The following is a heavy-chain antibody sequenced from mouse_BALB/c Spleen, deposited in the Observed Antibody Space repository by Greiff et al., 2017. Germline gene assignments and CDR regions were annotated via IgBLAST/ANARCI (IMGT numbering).Heavy chain of an antibody. CDR2: ILPGSGST. V-gene: IGHV1-9*01. J-gene: IGHJ3*01. D-gene: IGHD2-1*01. CDR1: GYTFSSYW. Sequence: QVQLQQSGAELMKPGASVKISCTATGYTFSSYWIEWVKQRPGHGLEWIGEILPGSGSTNYNEKFKGKATFTEDTSSNTAYMQLSSLTSEDSAVYYCARRGGNYAYWGQGTLVTVSA. CDR3: ARRGGNYAY.